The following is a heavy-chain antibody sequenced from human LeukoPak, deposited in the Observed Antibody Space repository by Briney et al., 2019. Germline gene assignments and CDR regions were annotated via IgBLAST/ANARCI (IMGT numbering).Heavy chain of an antibody. CDR2: INGDGTIT. J-gene: IGHJ4*02. D-gene: IGHD2-2*01. CDR3: VVPWGF. CDR1: GFSFSNYW. Sequence: QPGGSLRLSCAASGFSFSNYWIYWVRQAPVKGLVWVSRINGDGTITTYADSVRGRFAISRDNAKNTLYLQMNSLRPEDTAVYYCVVPWGFWGRGTLVTVSS. V-gene: IGHV3-74*01.